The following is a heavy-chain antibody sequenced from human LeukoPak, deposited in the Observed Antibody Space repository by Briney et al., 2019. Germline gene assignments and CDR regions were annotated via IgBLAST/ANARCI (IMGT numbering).Heavy chain of an antibody. CDR1: GFTFSSYG. D-gene: IGHD3-3*01. Sequence: PGGSLRLSCAASGFTFSSYGMHWVRQAPGKGLEWVAVISYDGSNKHYADSVKGRFTISRDNSKNTLYLQMNSLRAEDTAVYYCARDRPLWNWGQGTLVTVSS. CDR2: ISYDGSNK. CDR3: ARDRPLWN. J-gene: IGHJ4*02. V-gene: IGHV3-30*03.